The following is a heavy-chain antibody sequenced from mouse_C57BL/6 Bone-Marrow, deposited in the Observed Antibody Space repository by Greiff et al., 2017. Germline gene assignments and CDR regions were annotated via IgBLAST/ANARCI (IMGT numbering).Heavy chain of an antibody. D-gene: IGHD1-1*02. V-gene: IGHV1-87*01. J-gene: IGHJ3*01. Sequence: VQLQQPGAELVKPGASVTISCQAFYTFSRRVHFAIRDTNYWMQWVKQRPGQGLEWIGAIYPGNGDTSYNQKFKGKATLTADKSSSTAYMQLSSLTSEDSAVYYCAIYGPLAYWGQGTLVTVSA. CDR1: YTFSRRVH. CDR2: GQGLEWIG. CDR3: SEDSAVYYCAIYGPLAY.